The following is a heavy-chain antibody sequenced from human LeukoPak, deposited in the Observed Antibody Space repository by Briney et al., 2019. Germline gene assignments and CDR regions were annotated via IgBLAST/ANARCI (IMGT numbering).Heavy chain of an antibody. V-gene: IGHV1-18*01. CDR2: ISAYNGNT. CDR3: ARDYYDSSGYLRDY. Sequence: GASVKVSCKASGYTFTSYGISWVRQAPGQGLEWMGWISAYNGNTNYAQKLQGRINMTTDTSTSTAYMDLRSLRSDDTAVYYCARDYYDSSGYLRDYWGQGTLVTVSS. CDR1: GYTFTSYG. J-gene: IGHJ4*02. D-gene: IGHD3-22*01.